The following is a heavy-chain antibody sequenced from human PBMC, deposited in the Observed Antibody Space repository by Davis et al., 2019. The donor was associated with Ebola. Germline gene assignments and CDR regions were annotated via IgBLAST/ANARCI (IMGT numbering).Heavy chain of an antibody. CDR1: GFTFSSYA. D-gene: IGHD4-23*01. CDR3: AGDSTTVLTGDYFDH. CDR2: IRFDGSRL. V-gene: IGHV3-30*02. Sequence: PGGSLRLSCAASGFTFSSYAMHWVRQAPGKGLEWVAFIRFDGSRLYYADSVKGRFTISRDNSRNTLYLQMDSLRPEDTAVYYCAGDSTTVLTGDYFDHWGQGILVTVSS. J-gene: IGHJ4*02.